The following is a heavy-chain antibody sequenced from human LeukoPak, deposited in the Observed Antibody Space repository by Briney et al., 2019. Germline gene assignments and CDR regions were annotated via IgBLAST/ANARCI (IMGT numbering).Heavy chain of an antibody. Sequence: GASVKVSCKASGYTFTSYGISWVRQAPGQGLEWMGWISAYNGNTNYAQKVQGRVTMTTDTSTSTPYMQLRSLRSDAAALYSCASDGPGTEFDFCGQGPLVTVSS. CDR3: ASDGPGTEFDF. V-gene: IGHV1-18*01. CDR1: GYTFTSYG. J-gene: IGHJ5*01. D-gene: IGHD3-10*01. CDR2: ISAYNGNT.